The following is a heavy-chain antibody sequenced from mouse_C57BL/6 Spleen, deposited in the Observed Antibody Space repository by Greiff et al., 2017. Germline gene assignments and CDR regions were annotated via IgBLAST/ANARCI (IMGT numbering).Heavy chain of an antibody. CDR3: ARNISAMDY. Sequence: VQLKESGPGLVAPSQSLSITCTVSGFSLTSYAISWVRQPPGKGLEWLGVIWPGGGTNYNSALKSRLSISKDNSKSQVFLKMNSLQTDDTARYYCARNISAMDYWGQGTSVTVSS. V-gene: IGHV2-9-1*01. J-gene: IGHJ4*01. CDR2: IWPGGGT. CDR1: GFSLTSYA.